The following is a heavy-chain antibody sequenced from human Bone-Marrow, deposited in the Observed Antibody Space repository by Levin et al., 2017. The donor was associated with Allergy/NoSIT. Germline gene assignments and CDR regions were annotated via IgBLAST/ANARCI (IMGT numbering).Heavy chain of an antibody. CDR1: GFIFDQHG. Sequence: PGGSLRLSCAASGFIFDQHGMSWVRQAPGKGLEWVSGINWNGDSIDYADSVKGRSTISRDNGRNSLYLQMNGLRAADTALYYCARVRQAGYYESTGSYRVTLWYFDLWGRGTLVTVSS. CDR2: INWNGDSI. D-gene: IGHD3-22*01. J-gene: IGHJ2*01. V-gene: IGHV3-20*04. CDR3: ARVRQAGYYESTGSYRVTLWYFDL.